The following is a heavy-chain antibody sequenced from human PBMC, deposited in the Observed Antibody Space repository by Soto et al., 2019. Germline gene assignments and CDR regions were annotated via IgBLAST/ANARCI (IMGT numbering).Heavy chain of an antibody. CDR3: VRENEMAGATSAFEY. CDR2: IDARSNYI. D-gene: IGHD1-26*01. V-gene: IGHV3-21*06. Sequence: GGSLRLSCEASGFRFNSYSMNWVRQAPQKGLEWVSLIDARSNYIYYADSVKGRFTISRDNARNSLYLQMDSLRVEDTAVYYCVRENEMAGATSAFEYWGQGTPVTVSS. J-gene: IGHJ4*02. CDR1: GFRFNSYS.